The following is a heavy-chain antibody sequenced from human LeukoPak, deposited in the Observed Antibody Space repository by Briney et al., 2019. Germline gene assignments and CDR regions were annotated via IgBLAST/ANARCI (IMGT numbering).Heavy chain of an antibody. CDR3: ARDRVEYYYYYMDV. J-gene: IGHJ6*03. D-gene: IGHD2-21*01. Sequence: SETLSLTCTVSGGSINSYYWSWIRQPPGKGLECIGRIYTSGSTNYNPSLKSRVTISVDTSKNQFSLKLSSVTAADTAVYYCARDRVEYYYYYMDVWGKGTTVTISS. CDR1: GGSINSYY. CDR2: IYTSGST. V-gene: IGHV4-4*07.